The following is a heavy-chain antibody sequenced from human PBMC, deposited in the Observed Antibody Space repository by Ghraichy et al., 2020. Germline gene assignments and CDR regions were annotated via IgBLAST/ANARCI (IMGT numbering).Heavy chain of an antibody. D-gene: IGHD3-22*01. J-gene: IGHJ4*02. CDR3: AKRGIMIIVDGTYYFDY. CDR1: GFTFSGYA. CDR2: INDSGSST. V-gene: IGHV3-23*01. Sequence: GGSLRLSCAASGFTFSGYAMSWVRQAPGKGLEWVSSINDSGSSTSYADSVKGRFTISRDNSENTLYLQMNSLRAEDTAVYFCAKRGIMIIVDGTYYFDYWGQGTPVTVPS.